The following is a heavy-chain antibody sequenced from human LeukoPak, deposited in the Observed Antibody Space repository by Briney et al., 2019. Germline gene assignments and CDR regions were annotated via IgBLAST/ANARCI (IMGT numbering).Heavy chain of an antibody. CDR1: GFTFSNAW. CDR2: IKSKTDGGTT. D-gene: IGHD4-17*01. Sequence: KPGGSLRLSCAASGFTFSNAWMSWVRQAPGKGLEWAGRIKSKTDGGTTDYAAPVKGRFTISRDDSKNTLYLQMNSLKTEDTAVYYCRGGDYLYYYYGMDVWGQGTTVTVSS. CDR3: RGGDYLYYYYGMDV. J-gene: IGHJ6*02. V-gene: IGHV3-15*01.